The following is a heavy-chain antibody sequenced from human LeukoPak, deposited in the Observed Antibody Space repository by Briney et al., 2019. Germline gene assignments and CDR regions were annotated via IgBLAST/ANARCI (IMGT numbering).Heavy chain of an antibody. CDR2: INPNSGIT. J-gene: IGHJ3*02. V-gene: IGHV1-2*02. D-gene: IGHD1-14*01. CDR3: VRAVSGTLGGAFDI. Sequence: ASVKVSCKASGYTFIDYFIHWMRRTPGQGLEWLGWINPNSGITRYAQKFQGRVTLTRDTAAYMELSSLKYDDTAVYYCVRAVSGTLGGAFDIWGQGTAVTVSS. CDR1: GYTFIDYF.